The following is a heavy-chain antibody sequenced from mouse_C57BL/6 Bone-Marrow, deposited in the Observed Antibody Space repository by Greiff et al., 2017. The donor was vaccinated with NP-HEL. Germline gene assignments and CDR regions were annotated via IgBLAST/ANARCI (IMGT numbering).Heavy chain of an antibody. CDR3: TLYNYGSFWFAY. CDR1: GFNIKDDY. D-gene: IGHD1-1*01. J-gene: IGHJ3*01. CDR2: IDPENGDT. Sequence: VQLQQSGAELVRPGASVKLSCTASGFNIKDDYMHWVKQRPEQGLEWIGWIDPENGDTYYASKFQGKATITADTSSNTAYLQLSSLTSEDTAVDYCTLYNYGSFWFAYGGQGTLVTVSA. V-gene: IGHV14-4*01.